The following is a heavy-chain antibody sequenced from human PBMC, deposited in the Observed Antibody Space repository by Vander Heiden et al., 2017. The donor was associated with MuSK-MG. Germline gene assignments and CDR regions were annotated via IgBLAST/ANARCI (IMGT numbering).Heavy chain of an antibody. CDR2: ISGSGGST. J-gene: IGHJ4*02. D-gene: IGHD2-15*01. V-gene: IGHV3-23*01. Sequence: EVQLLESGGGLVQPGGSRRLSCAAPGFTFSSYAMSWVRQAPGKGLEWVSAISGSGGSTYYADSVKGRFTISRDNSKNTLYLQMNSLRAEDTAVYYCAKARVVAATPNDYWGQGTLVTVSS. CDR1: GFTFSSYA. CDR3: AKARVVAATPNDY.